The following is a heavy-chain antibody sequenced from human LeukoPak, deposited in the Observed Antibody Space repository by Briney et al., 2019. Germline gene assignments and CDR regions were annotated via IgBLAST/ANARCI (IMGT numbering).Heavy chain of an antibody. CDR2: INSDSSYI. CDR3: ARDAATDDAFDI. D-gene: IGHD6-13*01. Sequence: GGSLRLCCAASGFTFSSYSMHWIRQPPGKGLEWVSSINSDSSYIYYADSVKGRFFISRDNAKNSLYLHMNSLRAEDTAVYYCARDAATDDAFDIWGQGTMVTVSS. CDR1: GFTFSSYS. V-gene: IGHV3-21*01. J-gene: IGHJ3*02.